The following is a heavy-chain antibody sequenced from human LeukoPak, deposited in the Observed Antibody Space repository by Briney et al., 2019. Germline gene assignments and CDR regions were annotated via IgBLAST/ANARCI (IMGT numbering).Heavy chain of an antibody. CDR3: ARGLVGWFGELLILDY. CDR1: GGSFSGYY. V-gene: IGHV4-34*01. J-gene: IGHJ4*02. CDR2: INHSGST. D-gene: IGHD3-10*01. Sequence: PSETLSLTCAVYGGSFSGYYWSWIRQPPGKGLEWIGEINHSGSTNYNPSLKSRVTISVDTSKNQFSLKLSSVTAADTAVYYCARGLVGWFGELLILDYWGQGTLVTVSS.